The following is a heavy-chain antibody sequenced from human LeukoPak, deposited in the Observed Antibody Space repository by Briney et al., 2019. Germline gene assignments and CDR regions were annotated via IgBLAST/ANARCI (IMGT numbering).Heavy chain of an antibody. J-gene: IGHJ4*02. CDR2: MSSSSSTI. D-gene: IGHD6-25*01. V-gene: IGHV3-48*03. CDR3: ARGSRQRSDGLTGIFDN. Sequence: GGSLRLSCAASGFIFSSYDMNWVRQAPGKGLEWVSYMSSSSSTIHYADSVKGRFTISRDNAKNSLYLQMSILRAEDTAVYYCARGSRQRSDGLTGIFDNWGQGTLVTVSS. CDR1: GFIFSSYD.